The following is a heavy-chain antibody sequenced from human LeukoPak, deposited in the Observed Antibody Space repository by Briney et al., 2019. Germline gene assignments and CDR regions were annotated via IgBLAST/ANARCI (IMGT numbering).Heavy chain of an antibody. D-gene: IGHD3-16*02. CDR3: AKVGDYVWRSYLDY. CDR1: GYTFTVYY. CDR2: LNPNSGGT. V-gene: IGHV1-2*02. J-gene: IGHJ4*02. Sequence: ASVTVSFTASGYTFTVYYMHLVRQPPAQGLERMGWLNPNSGGTNYAQKFQGRVTMTRDTYISTAYMELSRLRSDDTAVYYCAKVGDYVWRSYLDYWGQGTLVTVSS.